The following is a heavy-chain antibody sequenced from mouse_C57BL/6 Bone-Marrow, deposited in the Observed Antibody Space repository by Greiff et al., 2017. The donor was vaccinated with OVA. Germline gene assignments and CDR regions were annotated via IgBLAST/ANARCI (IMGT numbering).Heavy chain of an antibody. D-gene: IGHD2-12*01. J-gene: IGHJ1*03. Sequence: QVQLKQSGPGLVQPSQSLSITCTVSGFSLTSYGVHWVRQSPGKGLEWLGVIWSGGSTDNNAAFISRLSISKDNSKSKVFFKRNRLQADDTAIYYCARKVDYTDWYFDVWGTGTTVTVSS. CDR3: ARKVDYTDWYFDV. CDR1: GFSLTSYG. CDR2: IWSGGST. V-gene: IGHV2-2*01.